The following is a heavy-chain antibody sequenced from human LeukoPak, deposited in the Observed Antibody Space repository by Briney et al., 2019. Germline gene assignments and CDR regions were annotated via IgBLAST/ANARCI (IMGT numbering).Heavy chain of an antibody. CDR1: GFTFSSFT. J-gene: IGHJ6*02. Sequence: PGRSLRLSCAASGFTFSSFTMHWVRQAPGKGLEWVAVISYDGSKKYYADSVKGRFTISRDNSKNTLYLQMNSLRAEDTAVYYCARDPTFTYSSSWYVNYYYGMDVWGQGTTVTVSS. V-gene: IGHV3-30-3*01. CDR3: ARDPTFTYSSSWYVNYYYGMDV. CDR2: ISYDGSKK. D-gene: IGHD6-13*01.